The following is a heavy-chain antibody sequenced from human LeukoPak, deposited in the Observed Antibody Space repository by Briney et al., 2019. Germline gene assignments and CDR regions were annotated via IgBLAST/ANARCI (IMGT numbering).Heavy chain of an antibody. CDR3: ARLNVDTAMAADY. CDR1: GGSISSGDYY. CDR2: IYYSGST. Sequence: SQTLSLTCTVSGGSISSGDYYWSWIRQPPGKGLEWIGYIYYSGSTYHNPSLKSRVTISVDTSKNQFSLKLSSVTAADTAVYYCARLNVDTAMAADYWGQGTLVTVSS. V-gene: IGHV4-30-4*01. J-gene: IGHJ4*02. D-gene: IGHD5-18*01.